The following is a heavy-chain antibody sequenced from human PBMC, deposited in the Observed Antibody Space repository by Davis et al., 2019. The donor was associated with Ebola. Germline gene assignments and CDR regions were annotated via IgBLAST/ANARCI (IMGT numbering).Heavy chain of an antibody. V-gene: IGHV5-51*01. CDR1: GYSFPPYS. Sequence: GASLKISCKTSGYSFSGYSFPPYSVGWVRQMPGKGLEWMGVIYPGDSDTRYSQSFQGLVTISADKSISTAYLQWSSLKASDTALYYFAILKGGIQLWSYGMDVWGQGTTVTVSS. D-gene: IGHD5-18*01. J-gene: IGHJ6*02. CDR3: AILKGGIQLWSYGMDV. CDR2: IYPGDSDT.